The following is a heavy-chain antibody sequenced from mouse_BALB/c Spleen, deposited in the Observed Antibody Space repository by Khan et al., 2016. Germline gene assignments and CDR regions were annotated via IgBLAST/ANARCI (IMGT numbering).Heavy chain of an antibody. J-gene: IGHJ3*01. D-gene: IGHD2-4*01. V-gene: IGHV2-6-7*01. CDR1: GFSLTGFS. CDR3: ARYYDYDGGFSY. CDR2: IWGDGST. Sequence: QMQLEESGPGLVAPSQSLSITCTVSGFSLTGFSVNWVRQPPGKGLEWLGVIWGDGSTDYNSALKSRLSFSKDDSKSQVFLKMNSLQTDDTARYFWARYYDYDGGFSYWGQGTLVTVSA.